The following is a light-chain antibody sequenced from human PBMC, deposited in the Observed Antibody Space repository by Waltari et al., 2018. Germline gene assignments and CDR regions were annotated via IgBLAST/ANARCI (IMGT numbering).Light chain of an antibody. CDR1: GSNLGAGYD. J-gene: IGLJ3*02. V-gene: IGLV1-40*01. CDR2: HNT. CDR3: QSYDDSLSGGV. Sequence: QSVLTQPPSVSGAPGQTVTIPCAGSGSNLGAGYDVHWYKQVPGTAPKLLIIHNTNRPSGVPERFSGSKSGTSASLATTGLQAEDEADYYCQSYDDSLSGGVFGGGTKLTVL.